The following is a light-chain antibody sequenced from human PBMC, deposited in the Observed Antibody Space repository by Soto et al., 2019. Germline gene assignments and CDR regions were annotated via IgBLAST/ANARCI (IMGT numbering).Light chain of an antibody. J-gene: IGKJ1*01. CDR3: QQYENYWT. CDR2: DAS. V-gene: IGKV1-5*01. CDR1: QSISSY. Sequence: DIQMTQSPSSLSASVGDRVTITCRASQSISSYLNWYQQKPGKAPKLLIYDASNLESGVPSRLSGSGSGTEFTLTISSLQPDDFAIYYCQQYENYWTFGQGTKVDI.